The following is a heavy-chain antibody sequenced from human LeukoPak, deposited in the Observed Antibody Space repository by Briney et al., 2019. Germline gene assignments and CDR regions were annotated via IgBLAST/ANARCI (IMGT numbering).Heavy chain of an antibody. J-gene: IGHJ4*02. D-gene: IGHD2/OR15-2a*01. V-gene: IGHV4-30-2*01. CDR2: ISHSGST. CDR1: GASINSGGYS. CDR3: ARAPPEYYFAY. Sequence: SETLSLTCGVSGASINSGGYSWSWIRQPPGKGLEWTGHISHSGSTYYNPSLKSRVTISVDTSKNQFSLKLSSVTAADTAVYSWARAPPEYYFAYWGQEPLVTVSS.